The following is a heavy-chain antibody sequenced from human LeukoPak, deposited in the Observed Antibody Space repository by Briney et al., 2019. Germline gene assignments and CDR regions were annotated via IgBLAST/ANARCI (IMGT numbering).Heavy chain of an antibody. D-gene: IGHD4-11*01. CDR3: ARDRVRAEIQYYFDY. CDR1: GFTFSSYA. V-gene: IGHV3-30-3*01. CDR2: ISYDGSNK. Sequence: GGSLRLSCAASGFTFSSYAMHWVRQAPGKGLEWVAVISYDGSNKYYADSVKGRFTISRDNSKNTLYLQMNSLRAEDTAVYYCARDRVRAEIQYYFDYWGQGTLVTVSS. J-gene: IGHJ4*02.